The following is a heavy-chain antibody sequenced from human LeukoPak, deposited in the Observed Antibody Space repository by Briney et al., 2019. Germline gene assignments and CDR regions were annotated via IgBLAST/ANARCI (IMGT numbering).Heavy chain of an antibody. CDR2: ISAYNGNT. Sequence: GASVKVSCKASGYTFTSYGISWVRQAPGQGLEWMGWISAYNGNTNYAQKLQGRVTMTTDTSTSTAYMELRSLRSDDTAVYYCARDPRVIGEFHGDAFDIWGQGTMVTVSS. CDR1: GYTFTSYG. CDR3: ARDPRVIGEFHGDAFDI. V-gene: IGHV1-18*01. D-gene: IGHD3-10*01. J-gene: IGHJ3*02.